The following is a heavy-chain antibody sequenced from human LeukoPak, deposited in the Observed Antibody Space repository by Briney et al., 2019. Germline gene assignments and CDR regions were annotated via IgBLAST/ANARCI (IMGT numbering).Heavy chain of an antibody. CDR3: ALHFEWELQYYGAFDI. Sequence: ASVKVSCKASGGTFSSYAISWVRQAPGQGLEWMGRIIPILGIANYAQKFQGRVTITADKSTSTAYMELSSLRSEDTAVYYCALHFEWELQYYGAFDIWGQGTMVTVSS. J-gene: IGHJ3*02. CDR1: GGTFSSYA. D-gene: IGHD1-26*01. V-gene: IGHV1-69*04. CDR2: IIPILGIA.